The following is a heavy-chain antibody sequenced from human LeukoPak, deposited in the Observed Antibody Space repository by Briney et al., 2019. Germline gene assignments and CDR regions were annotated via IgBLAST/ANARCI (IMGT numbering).Heavy chain of an antibody. V-gene: IGHV4-39*07. Sequence: SETLSLTCTVSGGSISSSSYYWGWIRQPPGKGPEWIGSIYYSGNTYYNPSLKSRVTISVDTSKNQFSLKLSSVTAADTAVYYCARDLAVAGKGGGYYFDYWGQGTLVTVSS. J-gene: IGHJ4*02. CDR3: ARDLAVAGKGGGYYFDY. CDR1: GGSISSSSYY. D-gene: IGHD6-19*01. CDR2: IYYSGNT.